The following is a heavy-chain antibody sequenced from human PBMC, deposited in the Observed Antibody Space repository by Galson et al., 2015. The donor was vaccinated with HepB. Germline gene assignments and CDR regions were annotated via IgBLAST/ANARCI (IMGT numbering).Heavy chain of an antibody. Sequence: SLRLSCAASGFTFSNYAMSWIRQAPGKGLEWVSGISGRGESTYYTDSIKGRFTISRDNSKNTLYVQMNSLRAEDTAVYYCAKASGTVTNAMDVWGQGTTVTVSS. CDR3: AKASGTVTNAMDV. J-gene: IGHJ6*02. CDR1: GFTFSNYA. V-gene: IGHV3-23*01. CDR2: ISGRGEST. D-gene: IGHD4-11*01.